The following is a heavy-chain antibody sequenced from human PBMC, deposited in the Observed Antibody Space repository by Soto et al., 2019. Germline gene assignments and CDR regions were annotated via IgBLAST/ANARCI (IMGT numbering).Heavy chain of an antibody. CDR2: MNPNSGNT. V-gene: IGHV1-8*01. J-gene: IGHJ6*02. Sequence: QVQLVQSGAEVKKPGASVKVSCKASGYTFTSYDINWVRQATGQGLEWMGWMNPNSGNTGYAQKFQGRVTMTRNTSIRTAYMELSSLRSEDTAVYYCARAEVLDYYYGMDVWGQGTTVTVSS. CDR1: GYTFTSYD. D-gene: IGHD1-1*01. CDR3: ARAEVLDYYYGMDV.